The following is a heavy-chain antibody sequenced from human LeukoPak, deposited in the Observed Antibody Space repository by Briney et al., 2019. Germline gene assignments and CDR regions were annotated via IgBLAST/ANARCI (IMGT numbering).Heavy chain of an antibody. CDR1: GFTFNNYS. Sequence: GGSLRLSCAASGFTFNNYSMSWVRQAPGKGLEWVSTFTGTRGNTYYADSVKGRFSISRDSSKNTLSLQMNSLRAEDTAVYYCASRNYYYYYMDVWGKGTTVTVSS. CDR3: ASRNYYYYYMDV. V-gene: IGHV3-23*01. J-gene: IGHJ6*03. CDR2: FTGTRGNT.